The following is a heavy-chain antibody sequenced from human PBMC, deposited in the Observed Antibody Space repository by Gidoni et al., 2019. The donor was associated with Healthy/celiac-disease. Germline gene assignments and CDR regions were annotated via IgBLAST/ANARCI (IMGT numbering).Heavy chain of an antibody. V-gene: IGHV3-74*01. CDR2: INSDGSST. D-gene: IGHD2-2*01. Sequence: EVQLVESGGGLVQPGGSLRLSCAASGFPFSSSWLHWVRQAPGKGLVWVSRINSDGSSTSYADSVKGRFTISRDNAKNTLYLQMNSLRAEDTAVYYCARETSYCSSTSCRAPGYWGQGTLVTVSS. CDR1: GFPFSSSW. J-gene: IGHJ4*02. CDR3: ARETSYCSSTSCRAPGY.